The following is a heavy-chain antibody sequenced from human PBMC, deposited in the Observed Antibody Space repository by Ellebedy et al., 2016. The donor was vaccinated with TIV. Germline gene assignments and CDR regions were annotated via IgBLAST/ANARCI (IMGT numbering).Heavy chain of an antibody. CDR1: RFTFRRYA. CDR3: ARVGAVGGSHPAAYYFDY. Sequence: PGGSLRLSCAASRFTFRRYAMKWVRQAPGKGLEWVSVIYSGGSTYYADSVKGRFTISRDNSKNTLYLQMNSLRAEDTAVYYCARVGAVGGSHPAAYYFDYWGQGTLVTVSS. CDR2: IYSGGST. J-gene: IGHJ4*02. V-gene: IGHV3-53*01. D-gene: IGHD1-26*01.